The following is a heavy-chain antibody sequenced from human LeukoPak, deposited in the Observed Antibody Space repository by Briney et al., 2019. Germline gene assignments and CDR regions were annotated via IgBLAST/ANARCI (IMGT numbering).Heavy chain of an antibody. V-gene: IGHV4-34*01. D-gene: IGHD6-6*01. J-gene: IGHJ6*03. CDR3: ARVSSSSSYYYYYYYYMDV. CDR1: GGSFSGYY. Sequence: SETLSLTCAVYGGSFSGYYWSWIRQPPGKGLEWIGEINHSGSTNYNPSLKSRVTISVDTSKNQFSLKLSSVTAADTAVYYCARVSSSSSYYYYYYYYMDVWGKGTTVTVSS. CDR2: INHSGST.